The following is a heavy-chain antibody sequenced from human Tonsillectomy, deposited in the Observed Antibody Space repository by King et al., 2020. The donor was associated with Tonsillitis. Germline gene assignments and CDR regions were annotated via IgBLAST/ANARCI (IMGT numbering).Heavy chain of an antibody. CDR3: ARDRIRAYYYDSGYFDY. CDR2: ISYDGSNK. Sequence: VQLVESGGGVVQPGRSLRLSCAASGFTFSSYAMHWVRQAPGKGLEGVAVISYDGSNKYYADSVKGRFTISRDNSKNTLYLQVNSLRAEDTAVYYCARDRIRAYYYDSGYFDYWGQGTLVTVSS. J-gene: IGHJ4*02. CDR1: GFTFSSYA. V-gene: IGHV3-30*01. D-gene: IGHD3-22*01.